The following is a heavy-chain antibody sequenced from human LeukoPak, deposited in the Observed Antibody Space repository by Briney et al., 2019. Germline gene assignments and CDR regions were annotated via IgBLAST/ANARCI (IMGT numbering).Heavy chain of an antibody. V-gene: IGHV3-7*04. Sequence: GGSLRLSCAASGFTFSDYYMSWFRQAPGKGLEWVANIKQDGSEKYYVDSVKGRFTISRDNAKNSLYLEMNSLRAEDTAVYYCARTYSYDSSAYRPVDYWGQGTLVTVSS. CDR3: ARTYSYDSSAYRPVDY. CDR2: IKQDGSEK. J-gene: IGHJ4*02. CDR1: GFTFSDYY. D-gene: IGHD3-22*01.